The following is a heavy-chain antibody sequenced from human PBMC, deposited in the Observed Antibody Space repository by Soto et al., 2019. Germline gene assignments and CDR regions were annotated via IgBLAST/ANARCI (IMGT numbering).Heavy chain of an antibody. V-gene: IGHV3-48*01. CDR1: GFTFSSYS. J-gene: IGHJ5*01. D-gene: IGHD2-2*01. Sequence: EVQLVESGGGLVQPGGSLRLSCAASGFTFSSYSMNWVRQAPGKGLEWVSYISSSRSTIYYADSVKGRFTISRDNAKNSRYQQMNSLRAEDTAVYYCARDCPGSSTTCYGNEWFDSWGQGTLVTVSS. CDR3: ARDCPGSSTTCYGNEWFDS. CDR2: ISSSRSTI.